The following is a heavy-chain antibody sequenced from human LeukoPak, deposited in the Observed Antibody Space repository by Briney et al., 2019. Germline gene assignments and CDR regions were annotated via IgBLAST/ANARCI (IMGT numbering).Heavy chain of an antibody. D-gene: IGHD2-2*02. CDR1: GFTFSSYA. J-gene: IGHJ4*02. Sequence: GGSLRLSCAASGFTFSSYALSWVRQTPGKGLEWGSAISGSGSSTYYADSAKGRFTISRDNSKNTLYLQMNSLRVEDTAVYYCAGYNCSSTTCYTGGFDYWGQGTLVTVSS. V-gene: IGHV3-23*01. CDR2: ISGSGSST. CDR3: AGYNCSSTTCYTGGFDY.